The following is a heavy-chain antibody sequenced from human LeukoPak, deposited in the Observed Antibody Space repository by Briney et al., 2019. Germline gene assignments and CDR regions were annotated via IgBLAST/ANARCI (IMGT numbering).Heavy chain of an antibody. CDR3: ARDQSGYSYGIDY. V-gene: IGHV3-21*01. Sequence: GGSLRLSCAASGFTFSSYSMNWVRQAPGKGLEWVSSISGSSSYIHYADSVKGRFTISRDNAKNSLYLQMNSLRAEDTAVYYCARDQSGYSYGIDYWGQGTLVTVSS. J-gene: IGHJ4*02. D-gene: IGHD5-18*01. CDR2: ISGSSSYI. CDR1: GFTFSSYS.